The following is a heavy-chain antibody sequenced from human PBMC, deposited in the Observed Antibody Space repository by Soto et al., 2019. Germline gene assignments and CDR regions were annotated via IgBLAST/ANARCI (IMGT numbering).Heavy chain of an antibody. Sequence: EVQLLESGGGLVQPGGSLRLSCAASGFTFSSYAMSWVRQAPGKGLEWVSAISGSGGSTYYADSVKGRFTISRDNSKNTLYLQMNSLRAEDTAVYYCASVLYYGDYQSRDYWGQGTLVTVSS. J-gene: IGHJ4*02. V-gene: IGHV3-23*01. D-gene: IGHD4-17*01. CDR1: GFTFSSYA. CDR2: ISGSGGST. CDR3: ASVLYYGDYQSRDY.